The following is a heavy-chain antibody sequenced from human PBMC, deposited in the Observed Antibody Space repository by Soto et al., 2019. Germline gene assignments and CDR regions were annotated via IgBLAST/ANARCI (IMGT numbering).Heavy chain of an antibody. D-gene: IGHD4-17*01. CDR1: GFTFSSYG. CDR3: ARVNGDSSRGYYFDY. V-gene: IGHV3-33*01. Sequence: QVQLVESGGGVVQPGRSLRLSCAASGFTFSSYGMHWVRQAPGKGLEWVAVIWYDGSNKYYADSVKGRFTISRDNYKNTLYLQMNSLRAEDTAVYYCARVNGDSSRGYYFDYWGQGTLVTVS. CDR2: IWYDGSNK. J-gene: IGHJ4*02.